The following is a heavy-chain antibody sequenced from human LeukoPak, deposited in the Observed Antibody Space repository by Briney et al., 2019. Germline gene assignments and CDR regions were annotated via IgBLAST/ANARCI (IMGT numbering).Heavy chain of an antibody. J-gene: IGHJ6*02. V-gene: IGHV4-59*12. Sequence: KSSETLSLTCAVSGGSISTYYWNWIRQPPGKGLEWIGYIYNTGSTIYNPSLKSRVTMSVDTSKNQFSLKLSSVTAADTAVYYCARSMPLEGGSLYYYYYGMDVWGQGTTVTVSS. CDR1: GGSISTYY. D-gene: IGHD1-26*01. CDR2: IYNTGST. CDR3: ARSMPLEGGSLYYYYYGMDV.